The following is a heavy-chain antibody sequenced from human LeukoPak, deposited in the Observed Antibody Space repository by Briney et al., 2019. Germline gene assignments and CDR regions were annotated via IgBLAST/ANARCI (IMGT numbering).Heavy chain of an antibody. CDR2: IKQDGSEK. V-gene: IGHV3-7*05. J-gene: IGHJ4*02. CDR3: ARDYPRTTSCLES. CDR1: GFTFSGYW. Sequence: GGSLRLSCAASGFTFSGYWMSWVRQAPGKGLEWVANIKQDGSEKYYVDSVKGRFTISRDNAKSSLSLQLSSLRAEDTAVYYCARDYPRTTSCLESWGQGTLVTVSS. D-gene: IGHD2-2*01.